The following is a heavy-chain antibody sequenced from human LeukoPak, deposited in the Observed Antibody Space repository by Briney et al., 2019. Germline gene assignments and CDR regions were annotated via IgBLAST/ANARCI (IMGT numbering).Heavy chain of an antibody. CDR1: GFTFSGYG. CDR3: AGGSIVVVPAADY. CDR2: IRYDGSNK. V-gene: IGHV3-30*02. J-gene: IGHJ4*02. Sequence: GGSLRLSCAASGFTFSGYGMHWVRQAPGKGLEWVAFIRYDGSNKYYADSVKGRFTISRDNSKNTLYLQMNSLRAEGTAVYYCAGGSIVVVPAADYWGQGTLVTVSS. D-gene: IGHD2-2*01.